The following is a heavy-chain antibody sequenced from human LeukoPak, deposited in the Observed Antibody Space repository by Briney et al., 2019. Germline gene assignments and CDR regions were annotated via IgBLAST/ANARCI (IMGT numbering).Heavy chain of an antibody. CDR3: ARDAGHQLSRRNYYAMDV. CDR2: INHSGST. D-gene: IGHD1-1*01. J-gene: IGHJ6*02. Sequence: PSETLSLTCAVYGGSFSGYYWSWIRQPPGKGLEWIGEINHSGSTNYSPSLKSRVTISVDTSKNQFSLKLSSVTAADTAVYYCARDAGHQLSRRNYYAMDVWGQGTTVTVSS. CDR1: GGSFSGYY. V-gene: IGHV4-34*01.